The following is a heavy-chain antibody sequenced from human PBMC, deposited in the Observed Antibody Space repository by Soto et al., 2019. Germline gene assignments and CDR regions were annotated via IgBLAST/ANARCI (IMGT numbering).Heavy chain of an antibody. Sequence: GGSLRLSCAASGFTVSSNYMSWVRQAPGKGLEWVSVIYSGGSTYYADSVKGRFTISRRNSKNTLYLQMNSLRAEDTAVYYCAYYFSSTSCHTRGAFDIWGQGTMVTGSS. CDR3: AYYFSSTSCHTRGAFDI. D-gene: IGHD2-2*01. V-gene: IGHV3-53*04. J-gene: IGHJ3*02. CDR2: IYSGGST. CDR1: GFTVSSNY.